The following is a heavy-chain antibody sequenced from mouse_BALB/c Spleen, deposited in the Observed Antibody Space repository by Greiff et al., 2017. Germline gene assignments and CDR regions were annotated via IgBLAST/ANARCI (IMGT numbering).Heavy chain of an antibody. CDR2: INPSTGYT. CDR1: GYTFTSYW. J-gene: IGHJ4*01. V-gene: IGHV1-7*01. Sequence: VKVVESGAELAKPGASVKMSCKASGYTFTSYWMHWVKQRPGQGLEWIGYINPSTGYTEYNQKFKDKATLTADKSSSTAYMQLSSLTSEDSAVYYCARGEGDYWGQGTSVTVSS. CDR3: ARGEGDY.